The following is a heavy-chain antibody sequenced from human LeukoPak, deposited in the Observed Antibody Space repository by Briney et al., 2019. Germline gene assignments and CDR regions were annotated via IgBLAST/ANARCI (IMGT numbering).Heavy chain of an antibody. Sequence: RASVKVSCKASGYTFTGYYMHWVRQAPGQGLEWMGWINPNSGNTGYAQKFQGRVTMTRNTSISTAYMELSSLRSEDTAVYYCARGRLARTGAIPNDYWGQGTLVTVSS. CDR1: GYTFTGYY. CDR2: INPNSGNT. D-gene: IGHD1-14*01. V-gene: IGHV1-8*02. J-gene: IGHJ4*02. CDR3: ARGRLARTGAIPNDY.